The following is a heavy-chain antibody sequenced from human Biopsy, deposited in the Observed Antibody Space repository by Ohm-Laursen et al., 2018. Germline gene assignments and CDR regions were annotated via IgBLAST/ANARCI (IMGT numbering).Heavy chain of an antibody. CDR2: ISGGGTI. Sequence: SLRLSCAASGFSFSDYHMRWIRQAPGRGLEWVSYISGGGTIYYGDSMEGRVTISRDNAKNSLYLQMHSLRAEDTAVYYCARGTRWSPYSMDVWGQGTTVTVSS. CDR1: GFSFSDYH. V-gene: IGHV3-11*01. CDR3: ARGTRWSPYSMDV. J-gene: IGHJ6*02. D-gene: IGHD4-23*01.